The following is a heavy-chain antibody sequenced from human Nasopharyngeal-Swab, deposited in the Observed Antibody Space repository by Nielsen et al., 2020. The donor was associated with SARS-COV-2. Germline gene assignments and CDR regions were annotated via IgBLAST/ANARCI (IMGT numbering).Heavy chain of an antibody. CDR2: IDPSDSYT. CDR3: AHQGVTGTTGGFDY. CDR1: GYSFTSYW. J-gene: IGHJ4*02. V-gene: IGHV5-10-1*01. Sequence: KVSCKGSGYSFTSYWISWVRQMPGKGLEWMGRIDPSDSYTNYSPSFQGHVTTSADKSISTAYLQWSSLKASDTAMYYCAHQGVTGTTGGFDYWGQGTLVTVSS. D-gene: IGHD1-7*01.